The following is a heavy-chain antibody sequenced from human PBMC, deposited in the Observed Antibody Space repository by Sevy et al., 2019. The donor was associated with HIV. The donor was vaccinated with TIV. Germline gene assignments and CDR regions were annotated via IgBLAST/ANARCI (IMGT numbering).Heavy chain of an antibody. D-gene: IGHD3-10*01. J-gene: IGHJ6*02. V-gene: IGHV4-30-4*01. CDR3: ARLLYGSGSYATRLYGMDV. CDR2: IYYSGST. CDR1: GGSISSGDYY. Sequence: SETLSLTCTVSGGSISSGDYYWSWIRQPPGKGLEWIGYIYYSGSTYYNPSLKSRITISVDTSKNQFSLKLSSVTAADTAVYYCARLLYGSGSYATRLYGMDVWGQGTTVTVSS.